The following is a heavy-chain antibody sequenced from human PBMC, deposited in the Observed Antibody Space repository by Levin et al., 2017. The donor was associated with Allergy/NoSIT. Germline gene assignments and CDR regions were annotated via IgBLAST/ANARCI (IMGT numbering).Heavy chain of an antibody. CDR1: GGSISSYY. D-gene: IGHD2-21*02. Sequence: PGGSLRLSCTVSGGSISSYYWSWIRQPAGKGLEWIGRIYTSGSTNYNPSLKSRVTMSVDTSKNQFSLKLSSVTAADTAVYYCARDGGDDCGGDCYSVFDYWGQGTLVTVSS. CDR2: IYTSGST. V-gene: IGHV4-4*07. J-gene: IGHJ4*02. CDR3: ARDGGDDCGGDCYSVFDY.